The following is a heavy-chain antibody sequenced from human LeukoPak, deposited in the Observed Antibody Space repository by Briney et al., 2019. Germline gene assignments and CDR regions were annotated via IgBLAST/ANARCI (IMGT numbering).Heavy chain of an antibody. V-gene: IGHV1-3*01. Sequence: ASVKVSCKASGYTFTSYAMHWVRQAPGQRLEWMGWINAGNGNTKYSQKFQGRVTITRDTSASTAYMELSSLRSEDTAVYYCAKHAGKVAAGKPLDCWGQGTLVTVSS. CDR3: AKHAGKVAAGKPLDC. CDR2: INAGNGNT. D-gene: IGHD6-13*01. CDR1: GYTFTSYA. J-gene: IGHJ4*02.